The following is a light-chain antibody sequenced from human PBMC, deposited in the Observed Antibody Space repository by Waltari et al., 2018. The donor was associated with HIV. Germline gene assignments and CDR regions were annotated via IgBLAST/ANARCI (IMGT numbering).Light chain of an antibody. CDR2: STA. Sequence: QTVVTQEPSLTASPGGTITLTCASTTGAVTSAHHPNWFQQKPGKAPRALIFSTANKYSWTPARFSGSLLGGKAALTLSGLQPEDEAEYFCLLYYSGVVVFGGGTRVTVL. J-gene: IGLJ2*01. CDR3: LLYYSGVVV. V-gene: IGLV7-43*01. CDR1: TGAVTSAHH.